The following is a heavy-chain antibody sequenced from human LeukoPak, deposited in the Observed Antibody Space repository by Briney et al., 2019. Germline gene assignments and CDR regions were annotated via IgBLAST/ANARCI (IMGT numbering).Heavy chain of an antibody. J-gene: IGHJ3*02. Sequence: SETLSLTCTVSGGSISSGSYYWSWIRQPAGKGLEWIGRIYTSGSTNYNPPLKSRVTISVDTSKNQFSLKLSSVTAADTAVYYCARNLKRIMITFGNPDDAFDIWGQGTMVTVSS. V-gene: IGHV4-61*02. D-gene: IGHD3-16*01. CDR3: ARNLKRIMITFGNPDDAFDI. CDR2: IYTSGST. CDR1: GGSISSGSYY.